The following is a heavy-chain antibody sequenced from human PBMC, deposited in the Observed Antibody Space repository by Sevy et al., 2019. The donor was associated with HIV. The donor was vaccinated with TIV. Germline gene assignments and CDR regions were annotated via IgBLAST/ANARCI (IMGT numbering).Heavy chain of an antibody. Sequence: GESLKISCAASGFTFSSYWMSWVRQAPGKGLEWVANIKQDGSEKYYVDSVKGRFTISRDNAKNSLYLQMNSLRAEDTAVYYCARDLGYSYEYYFDYWGQGTLVTVSS. D-gene: IGHD5-18*01. J-gene: IGHJ4*02. V-gene: IGHV3-7*01. CDR1: GFTFSSYW. CDR3: ARDLGYSYEYYFDY. CDR2: IKQDGSEK.